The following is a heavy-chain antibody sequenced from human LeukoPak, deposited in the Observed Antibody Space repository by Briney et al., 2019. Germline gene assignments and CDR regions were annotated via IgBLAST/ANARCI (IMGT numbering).Heavy chain of an antibody. CDR1: GYTFTSYG. J-gene: IGHJ4*02. CDR3: AREGGALLWFGEEGGVDY. Sequence: ASVKVSCKASGYTFTSYGISWVRQAPGQGLEWMGWISAYNGNTNYAQKLQGRVTMTTDTSTSTAYMELRSLRSDDTAVYYCAREGGALLWFGEEGGVDYWGQGTLVTVSS. CDR2: ISAYNGNT. D-gene: IGHD3-10*01. V-gene: IGHV1-18*01.